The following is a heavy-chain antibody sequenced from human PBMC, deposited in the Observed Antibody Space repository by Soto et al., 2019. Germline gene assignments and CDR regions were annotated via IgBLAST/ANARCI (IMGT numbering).Heavy chain of an antibody. J-gene: IGHJ5*02. CDR2: ISPKNGNT. CDR3: ARDDIVVVVAPPRWFDP. V-gene: IGHV1-18*01. CDR1: GYPFLNYG. D-gene: IGHD2-15*01. Sequence: QVHLVQSGPEVKKPGASVKVSCKASGYPFLNYGISWLRQAPGQGPEWVGWISPKNGNTRYAEKFQHRVTVTTDTSTSTVYMELRSLRSDDTAVYYCARDDIVVVVAPPRWFDPWGQGTRVTVSS.